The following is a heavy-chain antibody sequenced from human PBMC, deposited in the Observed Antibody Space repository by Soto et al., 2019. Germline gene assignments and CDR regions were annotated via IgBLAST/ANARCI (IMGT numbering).Heavy chain of an antibody. Sequence: SETLSLTCAVYGGSFSGYYWSWIRQPPGKGLQWIGEIKHSGSTKYNPSLKSRVTISVDTSKNQFSLRVNSVTAADTAVYYCGRRLGKSSGWPPEFWPAPWGQGTLDTVSS. CDR1: GGSFSGYY. J-gene: IGHJ5*02. CDR2: IKHSGST. D-gene: IGHD6-19*01. V-gene: IGHV4-34*01. CDR3: GRRLGKSSGWPPEFWPAP.